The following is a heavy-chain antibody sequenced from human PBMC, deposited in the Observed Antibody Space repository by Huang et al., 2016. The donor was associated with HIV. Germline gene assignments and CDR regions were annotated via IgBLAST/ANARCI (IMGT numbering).Heavy chain of an antibody. CDR1: GFTFSGYG. D-gene: IGHD6-19*01. J-gene: IGHJ4*02. CDR3: VKETVQWLVTY. CDR2: IRQDGKNN. V-gene: IGHV3-30*02. Sequence: QVQVVESGGGVVQPGGSLRLSCAASGFTFSGYGMHWVRQAPGKGLEGVALIRQDGKNNYYADSVKGRFTVSRDTSKNTLYLHMNSLRPADTAVYYCVKETVQWLVTYWGQGTLVTVSS.